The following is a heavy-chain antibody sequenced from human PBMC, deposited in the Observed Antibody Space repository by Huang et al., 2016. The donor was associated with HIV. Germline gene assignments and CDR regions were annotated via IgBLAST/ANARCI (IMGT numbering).Heavy chain of an antibody. CDR3: ARDPRIQSWLNFFDY. CDR1: GFSISSYW. J-gene: IGHJ4*02. Sequence: EVQLVESGGGLVQPGGSLRLSCAASGFSISSYWMHWVRQAPGKGRVWVSRINIDGSSTSNSDSVKGRFTISREHAKNTLYLQMNSLRAEDTAVYYCARDPRIQSWLNFFDYWGQGTLVSVSS. CDR2: INIDGSST. D-gene: IGHD3-22*01. V-gene: IGHV3-74*01.